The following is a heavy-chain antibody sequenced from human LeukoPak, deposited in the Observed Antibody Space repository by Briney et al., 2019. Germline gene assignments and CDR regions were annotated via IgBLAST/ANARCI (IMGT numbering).Heavy chain of an antibody. D-gene: IGHD2-15*01. Sequence: PSETLFLTCAVSGGSISSGGYSWSWIRQPPGKGLEWIGYIYHSGSTYYNPSLKSRVTISVDRSRNQFSLKLSSVTAADTAVYYCARAVVVAATPSNWFDPWGQGTLVTVSS. J-gene: IGHJ5*02. V-gene: IGHV4-30-2*01. CDR1: GGSISSGGYS. CDR3: ARAVVVAATPSNWFDP. CDR2: IYHSGST.